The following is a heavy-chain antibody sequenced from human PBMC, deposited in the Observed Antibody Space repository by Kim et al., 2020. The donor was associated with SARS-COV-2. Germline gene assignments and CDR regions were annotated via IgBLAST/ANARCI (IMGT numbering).Heavy chain of an antibody. D-gene: IGHD6-19*01. CDR2: TYYRSKWYN. V-gene: IGHV6-1*01. J-gene: IGHJ4*02. CDR3: ARDQHLRGSGWFMGGFDY. Sequence: SQTLSLTCAISGDSVSSNSAAWNWIRQSPSRGLEWLGRTYYRSKWYNDYAVSVKSRITINPDTSKNQFSLQLNSVTPEDTAVYYCARDQHLRGSGWFMGGFDYWGQGTLVTVSS. CDR1: GDSVSSNSAA.